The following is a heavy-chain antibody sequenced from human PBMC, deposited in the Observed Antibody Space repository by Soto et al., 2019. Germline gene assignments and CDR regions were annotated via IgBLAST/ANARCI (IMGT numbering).Heavy chain of an antibody. CDR1: GGSISSGGYY. D-gene: IGHD3-10*01. V-gene: IGHV4-31*03. J-gene: IGHJ6*02. CDR2: IYYSGST. Sequence: SETLSLTCTVSGGSISSGGYYWSWIRQHPGKGLEWIGYIYYSGSTYYNPSLKSRVTISVDTSKSQFSLNLSSVTAADTAIYFCARVPVRKYYRAGSYQNYYFGMDVWGQGTTVTVSS. CDR3: ARVPVRKYYRAGSYQNYYFGMDV.